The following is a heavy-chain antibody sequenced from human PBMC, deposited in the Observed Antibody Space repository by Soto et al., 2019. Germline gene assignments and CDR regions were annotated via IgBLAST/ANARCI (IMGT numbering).Heavy chain of an antibody. J-gene: IGHJ6*02. CDR1: GGSFSGYY. D-gene: IGHD3-10*01. V-gene: IGHV4-34*01. CDR3: ARGSYGSGSYYPRGYYYYGMDV. Sequence: QVQLQQWGAGLLKPSETLSLTCAVYGGSFSGYYWSWIRQPPGKGLEWIGEINHSGSTNYNPSLKSRVTISVDTSKNQFSLKLSSVTAADTAVYYCARGSYGSGSYYPRGYYYYGMDVWGQGTTVTVSS. CDR2: INHSGST.